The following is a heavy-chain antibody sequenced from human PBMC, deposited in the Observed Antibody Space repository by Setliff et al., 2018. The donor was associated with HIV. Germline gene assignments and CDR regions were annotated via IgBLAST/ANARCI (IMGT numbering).Heavy chain of an antibody. V-gene: IGHV1-69*10. J-gene: IGHJ3*02. CDR2: IIPFHGIA. D-gene: IGHD3-22*01. CDR3: ALEDSSGIDAFDI. CDR1: GGTFSTFA. Sequence: SVKVSCKVSGGTFSTFAVTWVRQAPGQGLEWMGGIIPFHGIANYQHKFQGKVTITADKSTTTVYLEMSSLTTEDTAVYYCALEDSSGIDAFDIWGQGTMVTVSS.